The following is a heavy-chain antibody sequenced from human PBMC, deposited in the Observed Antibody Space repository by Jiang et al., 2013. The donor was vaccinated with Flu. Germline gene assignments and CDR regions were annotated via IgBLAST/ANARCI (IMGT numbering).Heavy chain of an antibody. V-gene: IGHV6-1*01. J-gene: IGHJ4*02. CDR1: GDSVSSNSAA. CDR2: TYYRSKFYT. CDR3: TRDDYLSSGALDF. Sequence: SQTLSLTCAISGDSVSSNSAAWSWIRQSPSRGLEWLGRTYYRSKFYTDYAVSVKGRITVNADTSKNQFSLQLNSVTPEDTAVYYCTRDDYLSSGALDFWGQGTLVTVSS. D-gene: IGHD6-25*01.